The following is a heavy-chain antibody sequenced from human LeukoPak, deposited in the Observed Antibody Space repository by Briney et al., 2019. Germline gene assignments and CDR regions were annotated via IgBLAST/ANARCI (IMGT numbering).Heavy chain of an antibody. Sequence: SETLSLTCTVSGGSISGYYWSWIRQPPGKGLEWIGYIFSSGSTNYNPSLKSRVTISEDTSVNQFSLKLSSVTAADAAVYYCARHYYDRSDSYSFDYWGQGTLVTVSS. J-gene: IGHJ4*02. V-gene: IGHV4-59*08. CDR3: ARHYYDRSDSYSFDY. D-gene: IGHD3-22*01. CDR1: GGSISGYY. CDR2: IFSSGST.